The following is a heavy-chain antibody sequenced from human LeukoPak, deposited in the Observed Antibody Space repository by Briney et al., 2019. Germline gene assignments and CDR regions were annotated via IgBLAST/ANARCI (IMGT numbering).Heavy chain of an antibody. CDR3: ARASAYSSSSGVNY. CDR2: INDSGST. J-gene: IGHJ4*02. D-gene: IGHD6-6*01. V-gene: IGHV4-39*07. CDR1: GGSIRSSYYY. Sequence: PSETLSLTCTVSGGSIRSSYYYWSWIRQPPGKGLEWIGEINDSGSTNYNPSLKSRVSISVDTSKKQFSVRLNSVTAADTAVYYCARASAYSSSSGVNYWGQGTLVTVSS.